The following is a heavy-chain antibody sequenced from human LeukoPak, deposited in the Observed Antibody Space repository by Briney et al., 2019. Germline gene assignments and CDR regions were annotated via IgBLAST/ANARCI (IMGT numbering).Heavy chain of an antibody. CDR2: IFYSGST. Sequence: SETLSLTCTVSGGSIRNYYWSWIRQPPGKGLEWIGYIFYSGSTNYNPSLKSRVNISVDTSNNQFSLKLRSVTAADTAVYYCAIVYYGSSYDYCYFDLWGRGTLVTVSS. CDR1: GGSIRNYY. CDR3: AIVYYGSSYDYCYFDL. D-gene: IGHD6-13*01. J-gene: IGHJ2*01. V-gene: IGHV4-59*01.